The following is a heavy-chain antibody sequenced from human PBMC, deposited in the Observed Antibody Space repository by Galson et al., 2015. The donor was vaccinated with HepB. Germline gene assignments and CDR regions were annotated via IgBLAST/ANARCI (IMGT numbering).Heavy chain of an antibody. CDR3: ARGVRYFQTDYYYMDV. Sequence: TLSLTCSVSGDSITAGWFYWVWIRQPAGRGLEWLGRVFNGGRRNYNPSLQSRLRMSVGTAASANRFSLELTSMTAADTAVYYCARGVRYFQTDYYYMDVWGKGATVIVS. J-gene: IGHJ6*03. CDR1: GDSITAGWFY. CDR2: VFNGGRR. V-gene: IGHV4-61*02. D-gene: IGHD3-9*01.